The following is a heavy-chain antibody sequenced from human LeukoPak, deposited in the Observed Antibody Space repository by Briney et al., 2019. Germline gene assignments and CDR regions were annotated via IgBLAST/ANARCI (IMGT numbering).Heavy chain of an antibody. CDR2: INRDGRST. V-gene: IGHV3-74*01. J-gene: IGHJ4*02. D-gene: IGHD3-9*01. CDR1: GFTFSSDW. Sequence: GGSLRVSCAASGFTFSSDWMHWVRQAPGKGLVWVSRINRDGRSTTYADSVKGRFTISRENAKNTLYLQINSLRAEDTAVYYCARHPYDILTGPSFDYCGQGTLVTVSS. CDR3: ARHPYDILTGPSFDY.